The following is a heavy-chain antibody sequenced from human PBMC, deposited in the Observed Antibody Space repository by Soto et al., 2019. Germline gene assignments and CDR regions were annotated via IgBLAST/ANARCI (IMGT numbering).Heavy chain of an antibody. Sequence: ASVKVSCKASGYTFTSYAMNWVRQAPGQGLEWMGWINTNTGNPTYAQGFTGRFVFSLDTSVSTAYLQICSLKAEDTAVYYCARATRGPYYDFWRGSEDLDYWGQGPVGTVSS. V-gene: IGHV7-4-1*01. CDR3: ARATRGPYYDFWRGSEDLDY. J-gene: IGHJ4*02. CDR2: INTNTGNP. D-gene: IGHD3-3*01. CDR1: GYTFTSYA.